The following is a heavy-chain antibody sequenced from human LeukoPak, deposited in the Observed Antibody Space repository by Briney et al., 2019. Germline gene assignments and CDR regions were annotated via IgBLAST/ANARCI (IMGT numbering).Heavy chain of an antibody. CDR3: AREAAAGTGFDY. J-gene: IGHJ4*02. CDR1: GYTFTGYY. V-gene: IGHV1-2*02. D-gene: IGHD6-13*01. Sequence: ASVKVSCKASGYTFTGYYMHWLRQAPGQGLEWMGWINPNSGGTNYAQKFQGRVTMTRDTSISTAYMELSRLRSDDTAVYYCAREAAAGTGFDYWGQGTLVTVSS. CDR2: INPNSGGT.